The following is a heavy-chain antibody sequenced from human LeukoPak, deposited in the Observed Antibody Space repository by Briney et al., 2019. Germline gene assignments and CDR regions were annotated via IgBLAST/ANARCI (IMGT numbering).Heavy chain of an antibody. V-gene: IGHV1-69*17. D-gene: IGHD3-22*01. Sequence: SVKVSCKASGGTFSSYAISWMRQAPGQGLEWMGGIIPIFGIANYAQKFQGRVTITADKSTSTAYMELSSLRSEDTAVYYCARDEDYYDSSGYYARWFDPWGQGTLVTVSS. J-gene: IGHJ5*02. CDR3: ARDEDYYDSSGYYARWFDP. CDR1: GGTFSSYA. CDR2: IIPIFGIA.